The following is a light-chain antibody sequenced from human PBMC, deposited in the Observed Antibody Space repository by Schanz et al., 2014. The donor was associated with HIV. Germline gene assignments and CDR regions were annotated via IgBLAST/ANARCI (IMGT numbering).Light chain of an antibody. CDR1: SSDVGGYNY. Sequence: QSALTQPPSASGSPGQSVTISCTGTSSDVGGYNYVSWYQQHPGIAPKLMIYDVSNRPSGVSNRFSGSKSGNTASLTISGLQAEDEADYYCGSCSTTNTCTFGGGTKLTVL. CDR3: GSCSTTNTCT. V-gene: IGLV2-14*03. J-gene: IGLJ3*02. CDR2: DVS.